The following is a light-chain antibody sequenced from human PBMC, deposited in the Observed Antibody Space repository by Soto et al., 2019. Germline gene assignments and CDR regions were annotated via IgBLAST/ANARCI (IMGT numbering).Light chain of an antibody. J-gene: IGKJ5*01. CDR3: QQHHSTPLT. V-gene: IGKV4-1*01. CDR2: WAP. CDR1: QSVLYSSTGRNY. Sequence: DIVMTQSPDSLALSLGERATINCKSSQSVLYSSTGRNYLVWYQQKAGQPPKLLIYWAPTRESGVPDRFSGSGSGTDFTLTISNLQAEDVAVYYCQQHHSTPLTFGQGTRLEI.